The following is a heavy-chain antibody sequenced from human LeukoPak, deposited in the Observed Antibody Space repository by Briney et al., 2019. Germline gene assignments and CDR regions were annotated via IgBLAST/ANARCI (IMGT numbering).Heavy chain of an antibody. CDR2: IYYSGSGST. Sequence: SETLSLTCTVSGVSISGYYWSWIRQPPGKGLEWIGYIYYSGSGSTNYNPSLKSRVTISVDTSKNQFSLKLSSVTAADTAVYYCARDNEVAARSFDYWGQGTLVTVSS. CDR3: ARDNEVAARSFDY. V-gene: IGHV4-59*01. CDR1: GVSISGYY. J-gene: IGHJ4*02. D-gene: IGHD6-6*01.